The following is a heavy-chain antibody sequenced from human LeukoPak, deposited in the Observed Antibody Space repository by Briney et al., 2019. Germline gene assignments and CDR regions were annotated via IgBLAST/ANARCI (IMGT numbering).Heavy chain of an antibody. CDR1: GFAVGSNY. V-gene: IGHV3-66*02. CDR3: ARAGGYYYYYMDV. J-gene: IGHJ6*03. Sequence: GGSLRLSCAASGFAVGSNYMSWVRQAPGKGLEWVSVINSGGSTYYADSVKGRFTTSRDNSKNTLYLQVNSLRGEDTAVYYCARAGGYYYYYMDVWGKGTTVTVSS. D-gene: IGHD2-15*01. CDR2: INSGGST.